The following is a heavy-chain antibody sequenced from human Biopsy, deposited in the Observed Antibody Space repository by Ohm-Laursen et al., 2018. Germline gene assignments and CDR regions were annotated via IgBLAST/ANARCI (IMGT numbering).Heavy chain of an antibody. CDR1: GDSISSYY. Sequence: SQTLSLTCTVSGDSISSYYWSWIRQPPGKGLQWIGYVYYTGSTDYNPSLQSRVTISVDTSKNHFSLRLRSVTLADTAIYYCARDRGYYSDRTVPGYFDLWGRGTLATVSS. CDR2: VYYTGST. CDR3: ARDRGYYSDRTVPGYFDL. V-gene: IGHV4-59*01. J-gene: IGHJ2*01. D-gene: IGHD3-22*01.